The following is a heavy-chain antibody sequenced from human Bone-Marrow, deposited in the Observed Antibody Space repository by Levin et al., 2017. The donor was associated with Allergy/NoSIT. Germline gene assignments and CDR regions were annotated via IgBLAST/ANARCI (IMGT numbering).Heavy chain of an antibody. CDR3: ARAGGDYSNYAWFDP. V-gene: IGHV1-69*01. D-gene: IGHD4-11*01. J-gene: IGHJ5*02. Sequence: KISCKASGGTFSSYAISWVRQAPGQGLEWMGGIIPIFGTANYAQKFQGRVTITADESTSTAYMELSSLRSEDTAVYYCARAGGDYSNYAWFDPWGQGTLVTVSS. CDR1: GGTFSSYA. CDR2: IIPIFGTA.